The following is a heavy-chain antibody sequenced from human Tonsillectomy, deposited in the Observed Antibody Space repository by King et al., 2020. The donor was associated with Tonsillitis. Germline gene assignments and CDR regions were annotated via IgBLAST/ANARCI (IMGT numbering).Heavy chain of an antibody. CDR3: ACADYVWWSFRL. V-gene: IGHV3-9*01. J-gene: IGHJ4*02. CDR1: GFNFEDYA. Sequence: VQLVESGGGLVQPGRSLRLSCAASGFNFEDYAMHWVRQVPGKGLEWVSGFSWDSGDIGYADSVKGRFTISRDNAKNSLYLQMDSLRPEDTAFYYCACADYVWWSFRLWGQGTLVTVSS. D-gene: IGHD3-16*02. CDR2: FSWDSGDI.